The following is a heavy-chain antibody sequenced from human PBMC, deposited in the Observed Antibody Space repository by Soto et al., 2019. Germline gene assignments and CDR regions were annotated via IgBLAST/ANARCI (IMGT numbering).Heavy chain of an antibody. J-gene: IGHJ6*02. CDR3: AKGRGIPRGMDV. CDR1: GFTFSSYA. CDR2: ISGSGGST. V-gene: IGHV3-23*01. D-gene: IGHD3-10*01. Sequence: GGYLRLSCADSGFTFSSYALSWVRQAPGTGLDWVSAISGSGGSTYYADFVQGRVTISRENSENTLYLQMNSLRAEDTAVYYCAKGRGIPRGMDVWGQGTTVTAP.